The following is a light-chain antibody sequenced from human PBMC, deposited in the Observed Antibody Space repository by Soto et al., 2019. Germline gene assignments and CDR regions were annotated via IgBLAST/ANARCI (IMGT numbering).Light chain of an antibody. CDR2: GAS. V-gene: IGKV3-15*01. J-gene: IGKJ3*01. Sequence: EVVLKKSHGTMSLSPGVRATLSCRGSPPIRSNLAWYQQNPGQTPRLLSYGASTRAAGIPARFSSSGSGTDFFLIITRLQSDDLVVYYCQQYKNWPPFTVCPGTKV. CDR1: PPIRSN. CDR3: QQYKNWPPFT.